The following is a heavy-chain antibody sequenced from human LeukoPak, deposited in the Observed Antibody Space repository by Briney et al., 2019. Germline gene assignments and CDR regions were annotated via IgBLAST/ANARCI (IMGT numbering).Heavy chain of an antibody. D-gene: IGHD3-22*01. Sequence: AGGSLRLSCAASGLTFSNYGMSWVRQAPGKGLEWVSAISGSGGNTYYADSVKGRFTISRDNATNSLYLQMNSLRAEDTAVYYCARELSQYDSSGYYYVGAFDIWGQGTMVTVSS. CDR3: ARELSQYDSSGYYYVGAFDI. J-gene: IGHJ3*02. V-gene: IGHV3-21*01. CDR2: ISGSGGNT. CDR1: GLTFSNYG.